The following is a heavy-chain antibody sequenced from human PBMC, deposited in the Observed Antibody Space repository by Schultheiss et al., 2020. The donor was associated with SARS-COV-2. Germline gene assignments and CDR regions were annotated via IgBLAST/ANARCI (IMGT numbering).Heavy chain of an antibody. CDR3: AGDLYSSGSYYFDY. CDR2: MNPNSGNT. Sequence: ASVKVSCKASGYTFTSYDINWVRQATGQGLEWMGWMNPNSGNTGYAQKFQGRVTMTRNTSISTAYMELSSLRSDDTAVYYCAGDLYSSGSYYFDYWGQGTLVTVSS. V-gene: IGHV1-8*01. J-gene: IGHJ4*02. D-gene: IGHD6-19*01. CDR1: GYTFTSYD.